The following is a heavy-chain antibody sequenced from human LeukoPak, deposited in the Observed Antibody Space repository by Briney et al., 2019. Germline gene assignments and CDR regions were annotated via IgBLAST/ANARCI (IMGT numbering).Heavy chain of an antibody. CDR3: ARRGYCSGGSCYGFDP. D-gene: IGHD2-15*01. V-gene: IGHV3-21*01. CDR1: GFTFSSHS. CDR2: ISNSSSYI. J-gene: IGHJ5*02. Sequence: GSLRLSCAASGFTFSSHSMNWVRQAPGKGLEWVPTISNSSSYIYYADSVKGRFTISRDNAKNSLYLQMNSLRAEDTAVYYCARRGYCSGGSCYGFDPWGQGTLVTVSS.